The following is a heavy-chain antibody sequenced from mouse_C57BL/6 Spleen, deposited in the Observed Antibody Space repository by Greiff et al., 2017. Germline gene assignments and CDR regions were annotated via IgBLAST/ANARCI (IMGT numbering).Heavy chain of an antibody. CDR1: GYTFTDYE. CDR2: IDPETGGT. V-gene: IGHV1-15*01. Sequence: QVQLKQSGAELVRPGASVTLSCKASGYTFTDYEMHWVKQTPVHGLEWIGAIDPETGGTAYNQKFKGKAILTADKSSSTAYMELRRLTSEDSAVYYCTREEVYDYGAMDYWGQGTSVTVSS. J-gene: IGHJ4*01. CDR3: TREEVYDYGAMDY. D-gene: IGHD2-4*01.